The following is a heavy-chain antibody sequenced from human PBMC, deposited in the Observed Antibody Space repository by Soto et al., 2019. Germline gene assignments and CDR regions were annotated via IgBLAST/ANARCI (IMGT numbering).Heavy chain of an antibody. Sequence: GGSLRLSCAASGFTFSSYAMHWVRQAPGKGLEWVAVISYDGSNKYYADSVKGRFTISRDNSKNTLYLQMNSLRAEDTAVYYCARDPFYNWNYSYYYGMDVWGQGTTVTVSS. D-gene: IGHD1-20*01. CDR2: ISYDGSNK. CDR1: GFTFSSYA. CDR3: ARDPFYNWNYSYYYGMDV. J-gene: IGHJ6*02. V-gene: IGHV3-30-3*01.